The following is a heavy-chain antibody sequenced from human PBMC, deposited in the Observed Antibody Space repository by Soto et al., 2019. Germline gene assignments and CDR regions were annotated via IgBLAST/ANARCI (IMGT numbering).Heavy chain of an antibody. V-gene: IGHV3-43*01. Sequence: GGSLRLSCAASGFTFDDYTMHWVRQAPGKGLEWVSLISWDGGSTYYADSVKGRFTISRDNSKNSLYLQMNSLRTEDTALYYCAKDIRTRVDWNYAFDIWGQGTMVTVSS. D-gene: IGHD1-7*01. J-gene: IGHJ3*02. CDR3: AKDIRTRVDWNYAFDI. CDR1: GFTFDDYT. CDR2: ISWDGGST.